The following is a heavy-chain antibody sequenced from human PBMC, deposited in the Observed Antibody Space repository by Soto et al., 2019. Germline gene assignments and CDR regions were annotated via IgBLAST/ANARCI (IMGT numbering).Heavy chain of an antibody. CDR1: GGSMNTYY. CDR2: VYYSGTI. Sequence: QVQLQESGPGLVKPSETLSLNCTVSGGSMNTYYWTWIRKPPGKGLEWIGYVYYSGTINYNPSLKRRVTISVDTSKNQFSLRLTSVTAADTAVYYCARASMTTIAMDVWGRGTTVTVSS. D-gene: IGHD4-17*01. J-gene: IGHJ6*02. CDR3: ARASMTTIAMDV. V-gene: IGHV4-59*01.